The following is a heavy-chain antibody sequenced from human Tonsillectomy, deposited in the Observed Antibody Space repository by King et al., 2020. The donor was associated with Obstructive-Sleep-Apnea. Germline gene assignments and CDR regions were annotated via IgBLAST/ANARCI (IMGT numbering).Heavy chain of an antibody. CDR3: AKDRGYSGSWTDWYFDL. D-gene: IGHD5-12*01. CDR1: GFSVSSNY. V-gene: IGHV3-66*01. Sequence: VQLVESGGGLVQPGGSLRLSCAASGFSVSSNYMSWVRQAPGKGLEWVSVIFSGGRTYYADSVKGRFTISRDNSKNTLYLQMNSLRAEETAVYYCAKDRGYSGSWTDWYFDLWGRGTLVTVSS. J-gene: IGHJ2*01. CDR2: IFSGGRT.